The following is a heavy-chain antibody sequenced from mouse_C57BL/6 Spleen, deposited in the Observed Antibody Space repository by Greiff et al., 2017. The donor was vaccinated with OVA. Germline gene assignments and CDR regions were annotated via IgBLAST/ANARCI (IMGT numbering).Heavy chain of an antibody. CDR1: GYTFTSYW. Sequence: QVQLQQPGTELVNPGASVKLSCKASGYTFTSYWMHWVKQRPGQGLEWIGNINPSNGDTNFNEKFKSKATLTVDKSSSIVYMQLCSLTSEDSAVYYCVTAQATAYWGQGTLVTVSA. D-gene: IGHD3-2*02. CDR2: INPSNGDT. V-gene: IGHV1-53*01. CDR3: VTAQATAY. J-gene: IGHJ3*01.